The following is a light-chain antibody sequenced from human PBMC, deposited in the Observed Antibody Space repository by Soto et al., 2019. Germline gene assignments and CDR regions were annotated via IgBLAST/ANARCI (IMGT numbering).Light chain of an antibody. J-gene: IGKJ3*01. CDR2: GAS. V-gene: IGKV3D-15*01. Sequence: EIVMTQSPAILSVSPGERATLSCRASQTVAKNLAWYQQKPGQPPRLLIYGASTRATGVPARFSGSGSGTEXTXXXSXXQXEDFAIYXXXXXXTWPPPSESVGPGTKVDIK. CDR3: XXXXTWPPPSES. CDR1: QTVAKN.